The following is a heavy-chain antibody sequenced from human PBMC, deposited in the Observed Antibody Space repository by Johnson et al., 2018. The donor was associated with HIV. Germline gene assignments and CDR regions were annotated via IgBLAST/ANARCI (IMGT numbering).Heavy chain of an antibody. CDR1: EFTFSSYA. CDR2: ISYDGSNK. J-gene: IGHJ3*02. D-gene: IGHD7-27*01. V-gene: IGHV3-30-3*01. Sequence: QVQLVESGGGVVQPGRSLRLSCAASEFTFSSYAMHWVRQAPGKGLEWVAVISYDGSNKYYADSVKGRFTIPRDNSKNTLYLQMNSLRAEDTAVYYCARPRTGSDAFDIWGQGTMVTVSS. CDR3: ARPRTGSDAFDI.